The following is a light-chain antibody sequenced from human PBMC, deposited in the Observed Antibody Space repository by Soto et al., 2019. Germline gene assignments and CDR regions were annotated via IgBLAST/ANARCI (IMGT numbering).Light chain of an antibody. CDR3: SSYAGSNNVV. J-gene: IGLJ2*01. CDR1: SSDVGGYNY. Sequence: QSVLTQPPSASGSPGQSVTISCTGTSSDVGGYNYVSWYQQHPGKAPKLMIYEVSKRPSGVPDRFSSSKSGNTASLTVSGLQAEDEADYYCSSYAGSNNVVFGGGTKVTV. CDR2: EVS. V-gene: IGLV2-8*01.